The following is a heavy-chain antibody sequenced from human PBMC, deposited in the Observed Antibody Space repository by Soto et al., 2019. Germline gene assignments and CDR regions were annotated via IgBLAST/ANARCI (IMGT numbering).Heavy chain of an antibody. CDR3: VRGVPNCSSSSCYFDF. CDR1: GFTFSSHW. J-gene: IGHJ4*02. CDR2: ISGDGRTT. V-gene: IGHV3-74*01. D-gene: IGHD2-2*01. Sequence: GGSLRLSCAASGFTFSSHWMNWVRQGPGKGLVWVSRISGDGRTTSHADSVKGRFTISRDNAKNTLYLQMNSLRVEDTAVYYWVRGVPNCSSSSCYFDFWGQRILVTVSS.